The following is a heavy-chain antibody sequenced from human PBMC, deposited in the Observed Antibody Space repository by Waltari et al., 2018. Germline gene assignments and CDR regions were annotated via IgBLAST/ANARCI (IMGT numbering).Heavy chain of an antibody. CDR1: GFTFDIYG. D-gene: IGHD3-16*01. CDR3: AKDHVIRQGNNLGFDC. J-gene: IGHJ4*02. CDR2: LRGGGGDT. Sequence: EVQLLESGGGLVQPGGSLRLSCAASGFTFDIYGMSWVRQAPGKGLEGVAGLRGGGGDTCYADSVKGRFTISRDSSKNTLYLLMNSLRAEDTAVYYCAKDHVIRQGNNLGFDCWGQGTLVTVSS. V-gene: IGHV3-23*01.